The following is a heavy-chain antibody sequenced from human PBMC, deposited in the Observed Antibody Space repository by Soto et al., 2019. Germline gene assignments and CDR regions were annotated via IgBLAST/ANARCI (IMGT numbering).Heavy chain of an antibody. CDR3: ARDRGRGSTGGWFDP. V-gene: IGHV3-30-3*01. D-gene: IGHD3-10*01. J-gene: IGHJ5*02. Sequence: QVQLVESGGGVVQPGRSLRLSCAASGFTFSSYAMHWVRQAPGKGLEWVAVISYDGSNKYYADSVKGRFTISRDNSRNTLYLQMNSLTAEDTAVYYCARDRGRGSTGGWFDPWGQGTLVTVSS. CDR2: ISYDGSNK. CDR1: GFTFSSYA.